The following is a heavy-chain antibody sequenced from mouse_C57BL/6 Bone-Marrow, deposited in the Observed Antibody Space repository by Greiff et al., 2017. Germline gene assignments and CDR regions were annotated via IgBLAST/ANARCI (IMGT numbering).Heavy chain of an antibody. CDR1: GYTFTSYG. V-gene: IGHV1-81*01. CDR3: ASPTGTSFDY. D-gene: IGHD1-1*01. Sequence: VQLQQSGAELARPGASVKLSCKASGYTFTSYGISWVKQRTGQGLEWIGEIYPRSGNTYYNEKFKGKATLTADKSSSTAYMELRSLTSEDSAVYFCASPTGTSFDYGGKGPTLTVSS. CDR2: IYPRSGNT. J-gene: IGHJ2*01.